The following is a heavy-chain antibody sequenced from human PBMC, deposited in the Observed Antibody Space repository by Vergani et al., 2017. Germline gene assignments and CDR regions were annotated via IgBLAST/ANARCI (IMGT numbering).Heavy chain of an antibody. J-gene: IGHJ4*02. CDR2: ISYDGSNK. CDR3: AKECNSLGWELLSRVVDY. D-gene: IGHD1-26*01. V-gene: IGHV3-30*18. Sequence: QVQLVESGGGVVQPGRSLRLSCAASGFTFSSYGMHWVRQAPGKGLEWVAVISYDGSNKYYADSVKGRFTISRDNSKNTLYLQMNSLRAEDTAVYYCAKECNSLGWELLSRVVDYWGQGTLVTVSS. CDR1: GFTFSSYG.